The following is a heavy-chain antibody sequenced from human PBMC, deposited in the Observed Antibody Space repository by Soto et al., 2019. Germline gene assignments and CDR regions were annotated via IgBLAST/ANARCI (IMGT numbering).Heavy chain of an antibody. CDR3: ASLNDSGDLTLDY. CDR1: GGSISSRSYF. CDR2: IYYSGST. V-gene: IGHV4-39*01. J-gene: IGHJ4*02. Sequence: QLQLQESGPGLVKPSETLSLTCLVSGGSISSRSYFWGWIRQPPGKGLEWIGSIYYSGSTYYNPSLDGRVTISVHTSKNQFSLKVTSVTAADTALYYCASLNDSGDLTLDYWGQGTLVTVSS. D-gene: IGHD4-17*01.